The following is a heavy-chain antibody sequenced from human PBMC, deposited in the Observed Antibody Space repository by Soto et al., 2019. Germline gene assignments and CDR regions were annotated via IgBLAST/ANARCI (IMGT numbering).Heavy chain of an antibody. Sequence: LRLSCAASGFTFSTFEMNWVRQAPGKGLEWVSKIGSSGSTIWYADSVKGRFTISRDNAKNSLYLQMNSLRGDDTAVYYCARATYTSSYHFDSWGQGTLVTVSS. CDR3: ARATYTSSYHFDS. D-gene: IGHD6-6*01. J-gene: IGHJ4*02. CDR1: GFTFSTFE. CDR2: IGSSGSTI. V-gene: IGHV3-48*03.